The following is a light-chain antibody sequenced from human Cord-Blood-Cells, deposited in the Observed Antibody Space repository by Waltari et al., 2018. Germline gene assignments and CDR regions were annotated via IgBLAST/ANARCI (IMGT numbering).Light chain of an antibody. CDR1: QSISSS. Sequence: DIKMTQSPSTLSSSVGDRVTLTCRASQSISSSLAWYQQKQGNAPKLLIYDASSLESGVPLSFSGSGSGTEFTLTISSLQPDDFATYYCQQYNSYWTFGQGTKVEIK. CDR3: QQYNSYWT. J-gene: IGKJ1*01. V-gene: IGKV1-5*01. CDR2: DAS.